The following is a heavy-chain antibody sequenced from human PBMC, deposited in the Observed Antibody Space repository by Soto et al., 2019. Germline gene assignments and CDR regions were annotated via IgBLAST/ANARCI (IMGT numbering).Heavy chain of an antibody. J-gene: IGHJ4*02. V-gene: IGHV3-74*01. CDR1: RFSFSSYW. CDR3: VRARGGNGGNFDY. Sequence: EVQLVASGGGLVQPGGSLRLSCVASRFSFSSYWMHWVRQAPGKGLVWVSHISSDGSSTNYADSVKGRFAISRDNAKNTLYLQMNSLTAEDTAAYYCVRARGGNGGNFDYWGQGTLVRVSA. CDR2: ISSDGSST. D-gene: IGHD2-8*01.